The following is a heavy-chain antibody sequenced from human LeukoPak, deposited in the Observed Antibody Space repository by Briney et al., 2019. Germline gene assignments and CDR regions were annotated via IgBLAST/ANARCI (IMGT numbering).Heavy chain of an antibody. CDR3: ARRLKTPTIGTTGYFDY. V-gene: IGHV4-39*01. Sequence: SETLFLSCFVSGGSIINSDYCSGWIRQSPGRGLEWLGGIYYSGHTYYNSSLSSRFTISVDTSRNQFSLKLTSVTAADTAVYYCARRLKTPTIGTTGYFDYWGQGTLVTVSS. CDR2: IYYSGHT. CDR1: GGSIINSDYC. D-gene: IGHD1-1*01. J-gene: IGHJ4*03.